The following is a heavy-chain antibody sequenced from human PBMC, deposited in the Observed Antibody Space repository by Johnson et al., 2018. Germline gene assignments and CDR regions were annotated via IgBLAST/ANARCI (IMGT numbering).Heavy chain of an antibody. CDR1: GFTFSSYG. CDR3: ARQTGQQLFYYYYMDV. CDR2: IWYDGSNK. D-gene: IGHD6-13*01. J-gene: IGHJ6*03. Sequence: QEQLVEAGGGVVQAGRSLRLCCAASGFTFSSYGMHWVRQAPGKGLEWVAVIWYDGSNKYYADSVKGRFTISRDNSKNTLYLQMNSLRGEDTAVYYCARQTGQQLFYYYYMDVWGKGTTVTVSS. V-gene: IGHV3-33*01.